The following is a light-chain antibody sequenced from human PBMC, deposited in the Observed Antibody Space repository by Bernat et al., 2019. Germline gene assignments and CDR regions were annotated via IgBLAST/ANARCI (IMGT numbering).Light chain of an antibody. Sequence: DIQMTQSPSSLSASVEDRVTFTCRASHNINNYLTWYQQKPGKAPKLLIYLASNLESGVPSRFSGSRSGTDFTLTISSLQPEDFATYFWQQSFRTPYTFGQGTKLDIE. J-gene: IGKJ2*01. CDR2: LAS. CDR3: QQSFRTPYT. V-gene: IGKV1-39*01. CDR1: HNINNY.